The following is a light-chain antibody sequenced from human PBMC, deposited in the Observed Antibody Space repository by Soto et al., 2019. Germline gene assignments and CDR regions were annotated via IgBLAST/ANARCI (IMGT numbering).Light chain of an antibody. CDR2: SNN. CDR1: SSNIGSNT. Sequence: QSALTQPPSASGTPGQRVTISCSGSSSNIGSNTVNWYQQLPGTAPKLLIYSNNQRPSGVPDRFSGSKSGTSASLTICGLQAEDEADYYCCSNAGSSVYVFGTGTKVPVL. V-gene: IGLV1-44*01. J-gene: IGLJ1*01. CDR3: CSNAGSSVYV.